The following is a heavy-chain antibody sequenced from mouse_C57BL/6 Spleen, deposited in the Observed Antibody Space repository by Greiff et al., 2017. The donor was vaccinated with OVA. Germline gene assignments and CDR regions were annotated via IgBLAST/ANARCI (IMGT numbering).Heavy chain of an antibody. V-gene: IGHV1-59*01. CDR3: ARDYGSSSYWYFDV. J-gene: IGHJ1*03. CDR1: GYTFTSYW. Sequence: QVQLQQSGAELVRPGTSVKLSCKASGYTFTSYWMHWVKQRPGQGLEWIGVIDPSDSYTNYNQKFKGKATLTVDTSSSTAYMQLSSLTSEDSAVYYCARDYGSSSYWYFDVWGTGTTVTVSS. D-gene: IGHD1-1*01. CDR2: IDPSDSYT.